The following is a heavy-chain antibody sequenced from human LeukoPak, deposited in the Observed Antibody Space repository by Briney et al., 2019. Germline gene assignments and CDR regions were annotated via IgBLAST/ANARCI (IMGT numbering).Heavy chain of an antibody. V-gene: IGHV3-53*01. CDR1: GLSISDNY. D-gene: IGHD1-1*01. CDR3: ARDRGYAMDV. CDR2: IHSGGNT. Sequence: GGSLRLSCAASGLSISDNYMSWVRQAPGKGLEWVSIIHSGGNTYYADSVKGRFTISRDNSKNTLYLQMNSLRAEGTAVYYCARDRGYAMDVWGQGTTVTVSS. J-gene: IGHJ6*02.